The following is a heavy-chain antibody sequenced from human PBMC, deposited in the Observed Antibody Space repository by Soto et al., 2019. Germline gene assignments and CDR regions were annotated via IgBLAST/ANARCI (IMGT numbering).Heavy chain of an antibody. CDR1: GESFSGHI. J-gene: IGHJ5*02. CDR3: ARHSTIFGVVINH. Sequence: SETLSLTCAVYGESFSGHIWTWIRQPPGKGLEWIGSIYYSGSTYYNPSLKSRVTISVDTSKSQFSLKLSSVTAADTAVYYCARHSTIFGVVINHWGQGTLVTVSS. D-gene: IGHD3-3*01. CDR2: IYYSGST. V-gene: IGHV4-34*01.